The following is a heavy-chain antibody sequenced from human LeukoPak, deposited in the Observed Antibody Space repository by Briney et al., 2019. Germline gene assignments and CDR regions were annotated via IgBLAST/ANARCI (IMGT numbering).Heavy chain of an antibody. CDR3: AKDWKDKLDGSGTKDSFDP. CDR2: IPYDGSTK. V-gene: IGHV3-30*02. CDR1: GFSFSSYG. D-gene: IGHD2-2*01. J-gene: IGHJ5*02. Sequence: GGSLRLSCAASGFSFSSYGMHWVRRAPGKGLEWVAFIPYDGSTKYYADSVKGRFTISRDNSKNTLYLQMNSLRAEDTAVYYCAKDWKDKLDGSGTKDSFDPWGQGTLVTVSS.